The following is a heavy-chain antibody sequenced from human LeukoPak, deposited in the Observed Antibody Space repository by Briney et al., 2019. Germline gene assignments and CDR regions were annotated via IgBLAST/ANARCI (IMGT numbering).Heavy chain of an antibody. J-gene: IGHJ4*02. V-gene: IGHV3-30*18. Sequence: GGSLRLSCAGSGFTFNRHGVHWVRQAPGKGLEWVAAISYDGSDKYYADSVKGRFTISRDNSKNTLYLQMIGLRPEDTAIYYCAKDRSSPAIDYWGQGTLVTVSS. CDR2: ISYDGSDK. CDR3: AKDRSSPAIDY. D-gene: IGHD6-13*01. CDR1: GFTFNRHG.